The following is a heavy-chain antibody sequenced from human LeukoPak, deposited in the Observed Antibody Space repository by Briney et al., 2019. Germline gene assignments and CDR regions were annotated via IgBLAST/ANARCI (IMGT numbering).Heavy chain of an antibody. V-gene: IGHV3-23*01. J-gene: IGHJ2*01. CDR3: AKDPHRSTSPWYFDL. D-gene: IGHD6-6*01. CDR1: GFPFSSYA. CDR2: ISGSSGST. Sequence: GGSLRLSCAASGFPFSSYAMSWVRQAPGKGLEWVSGISGSSGSTYYADSVKGRFTISRDNSKNTLYLQMNSLRVEDTAVYYCAKDPHRSTSPWYFDLWGRGTLVIVSS.